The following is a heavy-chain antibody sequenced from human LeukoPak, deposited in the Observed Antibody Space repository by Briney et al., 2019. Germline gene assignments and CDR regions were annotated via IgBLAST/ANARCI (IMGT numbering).Heavy chain of an antibody. CDR2: ISAYNGNT. CDR3: ARDLVDTAMVPLDY. Sequence: GASVKVSCKASGYTFTSYGISSVRQAPGQGLEWMGWISAYNGNTNYAQKLQGRVTMTTDTSTSTAYMELRSLRSDDTAVYYCARDLVDTAMVPLDYWGQGTLVTVSS. V-gene: IGHV1-18*01. J-gene: IGHJ4*02. D-gene: IGHD5-18*01. CDR1: GYTFTSYG.